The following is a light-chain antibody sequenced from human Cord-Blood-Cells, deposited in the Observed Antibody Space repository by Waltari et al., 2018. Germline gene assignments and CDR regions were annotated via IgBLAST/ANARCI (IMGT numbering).Light chain of an antibody. CDR1: QSVLYSSNNKNY. CDR2: WAS. CDR3: QQYYNAPFA. J-gene: IGKJ3*01. V-gene: IGKV4-1*01. Sequence: DIVMTQSPDPLAVSLGERATINCKSSQSVLYSSNNKNYLAWYQQKPGQAPKLLSYWASTRESGVPDRFSGSVSGTEFTLTISSLLAEDVAVYYCQQYYNAPFAFGPGTKLDIK.